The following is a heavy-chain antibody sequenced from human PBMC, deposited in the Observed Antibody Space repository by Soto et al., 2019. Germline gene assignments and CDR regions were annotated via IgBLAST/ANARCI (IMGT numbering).Heavy chain of an antibody. D-gene: IGHD3-10*01. Sequence: SETLSLTCTVSGGSISSGDYYWSWIRQPPGKGLEWIGYIYYSGSTYYNPSLKSRVTISVDTSKNQFSLKLSSVTAADTAVYYCASTVLLWFGNFDYWGQGTLVTVSS. CDR2: IYYSGST. CDR3: ASTVLLWFGNFDY. V-gene: IGHV4-30-4*01. J-gene: IGHJ4*02. CDR1: GGSISSGDYY.